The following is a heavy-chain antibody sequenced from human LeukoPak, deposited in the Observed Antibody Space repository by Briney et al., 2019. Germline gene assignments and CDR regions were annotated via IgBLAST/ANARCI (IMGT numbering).Heavy chain of an antibody. J-gene: IGHJ6*03. CDR1: GGSISSYY. D-gene: IGHD4-11*01. CDR2: IYYSGST. CDR3: ARVRVTTRYMDV. V-gene: IGHV4-59*01. Sequence: SETLSLTCTVSGGSISSYYWSWIRQPPGKGLEWIGYIYYSGSTNYNPSLKSRVTISVDTSKNQFSLKLSSVTAADTAVYYCARVRVTTRYMDVWGKGTTVTVSS.